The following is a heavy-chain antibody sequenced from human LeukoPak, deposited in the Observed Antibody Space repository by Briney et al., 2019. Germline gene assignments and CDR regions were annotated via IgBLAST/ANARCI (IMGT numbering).Heavy chain of an antibody. CDR1: GGSISSGGYS. Sequence: SEPLSLTCAVSGGSISSGGYSWSWIRQPPGKGLEWIGYIYHSGSTYYNPSLKSRVTISVDRSKNQFSLKLSSVTAADTAVYYCARGGIFATMSDAFDIWGQGTMVTVSS. D-gene: IGHD2/OR15-2a*01. J-gene: IGHJ3*02. V-gene: IGHV4-30-2*01. CDR3: ARGGIFATMSDAFDI. CDR2: IYHSGST.